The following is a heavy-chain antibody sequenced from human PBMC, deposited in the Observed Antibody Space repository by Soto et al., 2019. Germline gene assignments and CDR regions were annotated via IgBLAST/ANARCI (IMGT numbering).Heavy chain of an antibody. CDR1: GGSINNYY. Sequence: QVPLQESGPGLVKPSETLSLTCTVSGGSINNYYWVWLRQPPGEGLEWIGHMYYSGDTDYNPSLKSRVAISVDTSKNRFSLRLTSVTAADTAVYYCARGAWNDYFYNGMDVWGQGTTVIVSS. V-gene: IGHV4-59*01. CDR2: MYYSGDT. J-gene: IGHJ6*02. CDR3: ARGAWNDYFYNGMDV. D-gene: IGHD1-1*01.